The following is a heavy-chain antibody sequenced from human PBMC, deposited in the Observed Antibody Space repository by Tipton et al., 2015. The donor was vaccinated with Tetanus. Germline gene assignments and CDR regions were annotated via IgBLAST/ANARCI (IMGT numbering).Heavy chain of an antibody. CDR3: AMSSSSNSKYYYYSGMGV. J-gene: IGHJ6*02. CDR1: GITVSSNY. CDR2: IYSGGSK. D-gene: IGHD6-13*01. V-gene: IGHV3-53*01. Sequence: MQLVQSGGGLIQPGGSLRLSCAASGITVSSNYMSWVRQAPGKGLVWVSVIYSGGSKYYADSVKGRFTISRDNAKNTLYLQMNSLRAEDTAVYYCAMSSSSNSKYYYYSGMGVWGQGTTVTVSS.